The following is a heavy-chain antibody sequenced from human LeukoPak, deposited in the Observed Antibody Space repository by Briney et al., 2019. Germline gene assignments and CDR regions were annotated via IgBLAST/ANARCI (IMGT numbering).Heavy chain of an antibody. D-gene: IGHD4-17*01. CDR1: GGTFSSYA. V-gene: IGHV1-69*05. Sequence: SVKVSCKASGGTFSSYAISWVRQAPGQGLEWMGRIIPIFGTANYAQKFQGRVTITTDESTSTAYMELSSLRSEDTAVYYCARGDYGDFPHRIFSAFDIWGQGTMVTVPS. CDR3: ARGDYGDFPHRIFSAFDI. J-gene: IGHJ3*02. CDR2: IIPIFGTA.